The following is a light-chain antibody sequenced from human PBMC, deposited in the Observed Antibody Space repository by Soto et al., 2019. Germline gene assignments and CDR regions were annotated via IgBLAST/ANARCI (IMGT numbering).Light chain of an antibody. CDR3: LQAMQTPPKCI. CDR2: FGS. V-gene: IGKV2-28*01. J-gene: IGKJ2*02. CDR1: QSLLHSNGYNY. Sequence: DVVMTQSPLSLPVTPGEPASISCRSSQSLLHSNGYNYLDWFLQKPGQSPQLRIYFGSTRATGVPNKCSGSGVGTEFTLKISRVEAEDVGVYYCLQAMQTPPKCIFGQGTRLDIK.